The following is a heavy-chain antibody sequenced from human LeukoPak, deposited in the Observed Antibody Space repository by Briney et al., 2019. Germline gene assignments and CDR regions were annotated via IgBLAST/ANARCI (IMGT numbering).Heavy chain of an antibody. CDR3: AKSRHSTIWAIDY. CDR2: TSAGGSST. D-gene: IGHD6-13*01. Sequence: PGRSLRLSCAASGFSFSSYAMHWVRQAPGKGLEWVSTTSAGGSSTYYADSVKGRFTISRDNSKNTFYLQMNSLRAEDTAVYYCAKSRHSTIWAIDYWGQGTLVTVSS. J-gene: IGHJ4*02. CDR1: GFSFSSYA. V-gene: IGHV3-23*01.